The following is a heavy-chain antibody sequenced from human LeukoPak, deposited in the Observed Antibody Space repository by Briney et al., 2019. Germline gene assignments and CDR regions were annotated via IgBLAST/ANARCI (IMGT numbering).Heavy chain of an antibody. Sequence: GGSLRLSCAASGFTFSSYGMHWVRQAPGKGLEWVAVIWYDGSNKYYADSVKGRFTISRDNSKNTLYLQMNSLRAEDTAVYYCARGGEGGYSYGYDYYYYGMDVWGQGTTVTVSS. CDR3: ARGGEGGYSYGYDYYYYGMDV. CDR1: GFTFSSYG. CDR2: IWYDGSNK. V-gene: IGHV3-33*01. J-gene: IGHJ6*02. D-gene: IGHD5-18*01.